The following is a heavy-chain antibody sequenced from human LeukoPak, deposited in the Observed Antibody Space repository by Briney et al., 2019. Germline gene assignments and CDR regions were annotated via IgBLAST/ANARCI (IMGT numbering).Heavy chain of an antibody. V-gene: IGHV1-2*02. CDR3: ARNCGGDCYSAEYFQH. CDR2: INPNSGGT. CDR1: GYTFTGYY. D-gene: IGHD2-21*01. J-gene: IGHJ1*01. Sequence: EASVKVSCKASGYTFTGYYMHWVRQAPGQGLEWMGWINPNSGGTNYAQKFQGRVTMTRDTSISTAYMELSRLRSDDTAVYYCARNCGGDCYSAEYFQHWGQGTLVTVSS.